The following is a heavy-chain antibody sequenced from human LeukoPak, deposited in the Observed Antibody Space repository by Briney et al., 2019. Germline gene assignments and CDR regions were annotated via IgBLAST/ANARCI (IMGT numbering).Heavy chain of an antibody. D-gene: IGHD2-15*01. V-gene: IGHV4-59*01. CDR2: VSYSGNT. CDR3: VRGVVAATLFWFDP. CDR1: GGSMNTYY. Sequence: SETLSLTCVVSGGSMNTYYWSWIRQPPGKGLEWIGYVSYSGNTHYNGSLKSRVTISVDTSKNQFSLKLTSLTAADTAVYYCVRGVVAATLFWFDPWGQGTLVTVSS. J-gene: IGHJ5*02.